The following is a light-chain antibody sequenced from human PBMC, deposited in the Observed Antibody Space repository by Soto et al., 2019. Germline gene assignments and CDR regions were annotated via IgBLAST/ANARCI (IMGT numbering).Light chain of an antibody. Sequence: ALTQPASVSGSPGQSITISCTGTSSDVGGYNYVSWYQQHPGKAPKLIIYGVSNRPSGISNRFSGSKSDNTASLTISGLQTEDEADYYCSSYTSSSPLRVFGGGTQLTVL. CDR1: SSDVGGYNY. J-gene: IGLJ3*02. CDR3: SSYTSSSPLRV. CDR2: GVS. V-gene: IGLV2-14*01.